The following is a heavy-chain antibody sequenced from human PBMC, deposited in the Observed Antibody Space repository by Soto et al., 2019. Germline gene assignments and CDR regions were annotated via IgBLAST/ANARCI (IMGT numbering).Heavy chain of an antibody. CDR3: ARGGYSYGYGSPNYYYYGMDV. D-gene: IGHD5-18*01. CDR1: GGSFSGYY. Sequence: PSETLSLTCAVYGGSFSGYYWSWIRHPPGKGLEWIGEINHSGSTNYNPSLKSRVTISVDTSKNQFSLKLSSVTAADTAVYYCARGGYSYGYGSPNYYYYGMDVWGQGTTVTVSS. CDR2: INHSGST. J-gene: IGHJ6*02. V-gene: IGHV4-34*01.